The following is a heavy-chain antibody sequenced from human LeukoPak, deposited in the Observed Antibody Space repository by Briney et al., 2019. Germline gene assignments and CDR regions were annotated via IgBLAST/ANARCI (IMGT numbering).Heavy chain of an antibody. D-gene: IGHD5-18*01. CDR3: ASGIQPRLSWFFDL. J-gene: IGHJ2*01. Sequence: PGGSLRLSCAASGFTFSDYYMSWIRQAPGKGLEWFSYISSPGSTTYYADSVKGRCTITRDNAKKSLSLQMNSLRGDGTAVYYCASGIQPRLSWFFDLWGRGTLVTVSS. CDR2: ISSPGSTT. CDR1: GFTFSDYY. V-gene: IGHV3-11*01.